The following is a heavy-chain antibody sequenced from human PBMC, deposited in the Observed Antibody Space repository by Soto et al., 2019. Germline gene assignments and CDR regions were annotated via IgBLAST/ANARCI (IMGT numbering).Heavy chain of an antibody. CDR1: GFAFSSYA. CDR2: ISYDGSNK. J-gene: IGHJ5*02. V-gene: IGHV3-30-3*01. D-gene: IGHD3-22*01. Sequence: GGSLRLSCEASGFAFSSYAMHWVRQAPGKGLEWVAVISYDGSNKYYADSVKGRFTISRDNSRNTLYLQMNSLRAEDTAVYYCARDRYYDSTSWFDPWGQGTLVTVSS. CDR3: ARDRYYDSTSWFDP.